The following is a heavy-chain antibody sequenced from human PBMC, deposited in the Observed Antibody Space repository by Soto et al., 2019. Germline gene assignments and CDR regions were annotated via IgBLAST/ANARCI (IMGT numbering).Heavy chain of an antibody. CDR1: GFSLSTSGVG. Sequence: QITLKESGPTLVKPTQPLTLTCTFSGFSLSTSGVGVGWIRQPPGKALEWLALIYWDDDKRYSPSLKSRLTITKDTSKNQVVLTMTNMDPVDTATFYCANYDSSGYYFDYWGQGTLVTVSS. J-gene: IGHJ4*02. CDR2: IYWDDDK. D-gene: IGHD3-22*01. CDR3: ANYDSSGYYFDY. V-gene: IGHV2-5*02.